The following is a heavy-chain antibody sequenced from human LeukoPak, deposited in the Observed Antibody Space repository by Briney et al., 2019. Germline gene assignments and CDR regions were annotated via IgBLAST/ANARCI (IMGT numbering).Heavy chain of an antibody. CDR3: ASVLCSSTSCYPNWFDP. CDR1: GGSISSYY. J-gene: IGHJ5*02. CDR2: IYTSGST. Sequence: SETLSLTCTVSGGSISSYYWSWIRQPPGKGLEWLGYIYTSGSTNYNPSLKSRVTIPVDTSKNQFSLKLSSVTAADTAVYYCASVLCSSTSCYPNWFDPWGQGTLVTVSS. V-gene: IGHV4-4*09. D-gene: IGHD2-2*01.